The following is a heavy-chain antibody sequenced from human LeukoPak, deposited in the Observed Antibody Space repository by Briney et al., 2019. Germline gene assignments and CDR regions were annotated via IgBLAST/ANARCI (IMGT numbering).Heavy chain of an antibody. CDR2: INQNGNEK. V-gene: IGHV3-7*01. D-gene: IGHD5-18*01. CDR1: GFTFSGSW. J-gene: IGHJ4*02. Sequence: QPGGSLRLSCAASGFTFSGSWMSWVRQAPGKGLEWVAIINQNGNEKYYVDSVKGRFTISRDNAKNSLYLQMNSLRAEDTAVYFCVLGYSYGYLFDYWGQGTLVPVSS. CDR3: VLGYSYGYLFDY.